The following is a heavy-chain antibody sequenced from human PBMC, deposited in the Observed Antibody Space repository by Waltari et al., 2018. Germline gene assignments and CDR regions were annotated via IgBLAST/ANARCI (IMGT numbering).Heavy chain of an antibody. J-gene: IGHJ4*02. CDR1: GFTFSRYS. CDR3: AREHSGSKN. Sequence: EVQLVESGGGLVKPGGSLSLSCAASGFTFSRYSLNWVRQAPGKGLEWVASISSSSYIDYADSVKGRFTISRDNAKNSLYLQMNSLRAEDTAVYYCAREHSGSKNWGQGTLVTVSS. CDR2: ISSSSYI. V-gene: IGHV3-21*01. D-gene: IGHD1-26*01.